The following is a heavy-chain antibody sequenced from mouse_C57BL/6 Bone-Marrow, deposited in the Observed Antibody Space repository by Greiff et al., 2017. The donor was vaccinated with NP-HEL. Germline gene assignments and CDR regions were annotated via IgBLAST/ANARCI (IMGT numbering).Heavy chain of an antibody. V-gene: IGHV1-50*01. CDR2: IDPSYSST. Sequence: QVQLQQPGAGLVKPGASVKLSCKASGYTFTSYWMQWVKQRPGQGLEWIGEIDPSYSSTNSNQKFKGTATFTVDTSTSTDYMQISSLTTEDSAVYYCARTGIYYCGRGFAYGGKGTLVTVSA. CDR3: ARTGIYYCGRGFAY. J-gene: IGHJ3*01. D-gene: IGHD1-1*01. CDR1: GYTFTSYW.